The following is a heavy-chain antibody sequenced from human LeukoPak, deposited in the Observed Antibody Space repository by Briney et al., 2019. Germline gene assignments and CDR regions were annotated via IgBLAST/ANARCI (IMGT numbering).Heavy chain of an antibody. CDR1: GGSISSSNW. Sequence: ETLSLTCAVSGGSISSSNWWSWVRQAPGKGLEWVGRIKSKTDGGTTDYAAPVKGRFTISRDDSKNTLYLQMNSLKTEDTAVYYCTTDSVVRDYWGQGTLVTVSS. CDR2: IKSKTDGGTT. V-gene: IGHV3-15*07. D-gene: IGHD3-10*01. CDR3: TTDSVVRDY. J-gene: IGHJ4*02.